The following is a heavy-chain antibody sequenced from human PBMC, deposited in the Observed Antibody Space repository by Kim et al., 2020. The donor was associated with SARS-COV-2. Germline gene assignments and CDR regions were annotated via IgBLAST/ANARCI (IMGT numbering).Heavy chain of an antibody. D-gene: IGHD2-8*01. CDR2: IYHTGTA. CDR3: ARRMASTAHAFDV. CDR1: GGSISDNYY. J-gene: IGHJ3*01. V-gene: IGHV4-31*03. Sequence: SETLSLTCTVSGGSISDNYYWTWIRHHPGQRLEWTGYIYHTGTAYYTPSLSSRVSISVDTTKNQFSLFVNSVTAADTAFYYCARRMASTAHAFDVWGQGTKVTVSS.